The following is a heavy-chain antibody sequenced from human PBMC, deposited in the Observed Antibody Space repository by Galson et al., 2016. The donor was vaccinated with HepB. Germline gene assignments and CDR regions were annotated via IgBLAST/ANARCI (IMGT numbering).Heavy chain of an antibody. CDR2: XXFDGRXK. D-gene: IGHD6-19*01. CDR3: TNSEXRSGWFLDH. Sequence: SLXXXCAASGXXFSXXXMHXXXQAXXQAXXXVAXXXFDGRXKXYAXXVKGRXTVSRDNAKNTLYLQISSLIAEETAVYYXTNSEXRSGWFLDHWGQGPXVTV. V-gene: IGHV3-33*01. CDR1: GXXFSXXX. J-gene: IGHJ4*02.